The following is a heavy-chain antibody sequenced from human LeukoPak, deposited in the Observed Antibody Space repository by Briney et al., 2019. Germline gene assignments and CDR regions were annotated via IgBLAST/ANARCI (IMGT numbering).Heavy chain of an antibody. J-gene: IGHJ6*03. Sequence: SETLSLTCSVSGDAMSDDFWSWIRLPAGKGLEWIGRISTRGSTNYTPSLKSRVTMSVDTSKKHFFLRLNSVTAADTAVYYCARARYFDRENYYYYYMDVWGKGTTVTISS. CDR1: GDAMSDDF. V-gene: IGHV4-4*07. D-gene: IGHD3-9*01. CDR3: ARARYFDRENYYYYYMDV. CDR2: ISTRGST.